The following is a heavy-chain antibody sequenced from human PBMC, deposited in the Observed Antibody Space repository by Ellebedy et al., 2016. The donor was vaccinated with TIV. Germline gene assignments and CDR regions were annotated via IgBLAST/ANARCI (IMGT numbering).Heavy chain of an antibody. CDR1: GFTFSNYW. V-gene: IGHV3-21*01. CDR2: ISSSSSYI. D-gene: IGHD4-17*01. Sequence: GESLKISCAASGFTFSNYWMKWVRQAPGKGLEWVSSISSSSSYIYYADSVKGRFTISRDNAKNSLYLQMNSLRAEDTAVYYCARERGPGGIYGDYDPHYGMDVWGQGTTVTVSS. J-gene: IGHJ6*02. CDR3: ARERGPGGIYGDYDPHYGMDV.